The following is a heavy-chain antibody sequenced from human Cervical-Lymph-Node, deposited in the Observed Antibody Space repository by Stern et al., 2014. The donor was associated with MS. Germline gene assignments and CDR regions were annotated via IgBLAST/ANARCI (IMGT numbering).Heavy chain of an antibody. CDR1: GYTFSRYG. D-gene: IGHD2-8*01. V-gene: IGHV1-3*01. CDR2: INADNGNT. CDR3: ARDRLEKQYAHDTGESKYVYYGMDV. Sequence: QVQLVQSGAEVKKPGASVRVSCKASGYTFSRYGMHWVRQAPGQRPEWMGWINADNGNTRDSQRFQGRVNITRDTSATTVYLELSSLRHEDTAMYYCARDRLEKQYAHDTGESKYVYYGMDVWGQGTTVTVSS. J-gene: IGHJ6*02.